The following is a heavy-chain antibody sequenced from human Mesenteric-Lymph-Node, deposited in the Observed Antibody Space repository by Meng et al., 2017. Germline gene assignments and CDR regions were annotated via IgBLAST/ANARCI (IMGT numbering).Heavy chain of an antibody. CDR1: GGSTSRSSSY. Sequence: QVRLKESGPGLVRLSETLSLTCRVSGGSTSRSSSYRGWIRQPPGKGLEWIGSIYYSGSTYYNPSLKSRVTISVDTSKNQFSLKLSSVTAADTAVYYCASPLGILGIVDLWGRGTLVTVSS. D-gene: IGHD7-27*01. V-gene: IGHV4-39*01. CDR3: ASPLGILGIVDL. J-gene: IGHJ2*01. CDR2: IYYSGST.